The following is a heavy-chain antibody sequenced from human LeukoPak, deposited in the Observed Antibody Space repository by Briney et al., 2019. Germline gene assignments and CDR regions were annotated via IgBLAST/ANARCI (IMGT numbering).Heavy chain of an antibody. V-gene: IGHV3-48*04. Sequence: PGGSLRLSCAASGFSFGTYGMNWVRQAPGKGLEWVSYISASSSTIYYADSVKGRFPISRDNAKNSLSLQMNSLRADDAAVYYCARASSKQLAGYLPDGFDIWGQGTMVTVSS. CDR2: ISASSSTI. CDR3: ARASSKQLAGYLPDGFDI. D-gene: IGHD3-9*01. J-gene: IGHJ3*02. CDR1: GFSFGTYG.